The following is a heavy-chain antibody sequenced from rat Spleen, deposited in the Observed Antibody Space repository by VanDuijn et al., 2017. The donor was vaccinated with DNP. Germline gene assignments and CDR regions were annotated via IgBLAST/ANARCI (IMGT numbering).Heavy chain of an antibody. D-gene: IGHD1-7*01. CDR2: IWGDGNT. V-gene: IGHV2S75*01. CDR3: TRESWGYVMDA. Sequence: VQLKESGPVLVQASETLSLTCTVSGFSLTNYGVIWVRQSPGKGLEWMGIIWGDGNTDYNSALKSRLSINRDTTKSQVFLKMNSMQTDATAIYYCTRESWGYVMDAWGQGASVTVSS. CDR1: GFSLTNYG. J-gene: IGHJ4*01.